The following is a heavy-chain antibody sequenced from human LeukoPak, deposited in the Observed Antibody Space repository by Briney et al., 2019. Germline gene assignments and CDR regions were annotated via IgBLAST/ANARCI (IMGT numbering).Heavy chain of an antibody. V-gene: IGHV3-21*01. J-gene: IGHJ4*02. CDR2: ISSSSSYI. CDR1: GFTFSSYS. CDR3: ARDFRYCSGGSCYSGGYFDY. D-gene: IGHD2-15*01. Sequence: PGGSLRLSCAASGFTFSSYSMNWLRQAPGKGLEWVSSISSSSSYIYYADSVKGRFTISRDNAKNSLYLQMNSLRAEDTAVYYCARDFRYCSGGSCYSGGYFDYWGQGTLVTVSS.